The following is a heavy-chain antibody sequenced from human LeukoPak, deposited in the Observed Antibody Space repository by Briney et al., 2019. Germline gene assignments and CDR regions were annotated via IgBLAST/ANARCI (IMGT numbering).Heavy chain of an antibody. D-gene: IGHD5-24*01. Sequence: GGSLRLSCATSGFTFVSYGMTWVRQAPGKGLEWVSAINGGGDTTYYADSVKGRFTVSRDRSTNTLFLQMSSLRAEDSGMYYCAKALDTYGYMRFDYWGQGTLVTVSS. CDR1: GFTFVSYG. CDR3: AKALDTYGYMRFDY. CDR2: INGGGDTT. V-gene: IGHV3-23*01. J-gene: IGHJ4*02.